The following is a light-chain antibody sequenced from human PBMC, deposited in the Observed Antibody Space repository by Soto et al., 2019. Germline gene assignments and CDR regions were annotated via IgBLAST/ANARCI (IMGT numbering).Light chain of an antibody. V-gene: IGLV2-11*01. Sequence: QSALTQPRSVSGSPGQSVAISCTGTSSDVGGYNYVSWYQQHPGKAPKLMIYDVTKRPSGVPDRFSASKSGNTASLTISGLQADDEADYYCCSYAGSYSYVFGTGT. CDR2: DVT. J-gene: IGLJ1*01. CDR3: CSYAGSYSYV. CDR1: SSDVGGYNY.